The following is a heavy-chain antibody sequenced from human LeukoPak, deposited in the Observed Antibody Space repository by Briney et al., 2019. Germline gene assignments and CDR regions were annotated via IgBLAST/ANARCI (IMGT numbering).Heavy chain of an antibody. V-gene: IGHV1-18*01. J-gene: IGHJ4*02. CDR3: ARHAVDTATTDY. CDR1: GYTFRNYG. Sequence: GASVKVSCRASGYTFRNYGISWVRQAPGQGLEWMGWISPYNGNTNYEQKIQGRVTMTTDTTTSIAYMELRSLRSDDTAVYYCARHAVDTATTDYWGQGTLVTVSS. CDR2: ISPYNGNT. D-gene: IGHD5-18*01.